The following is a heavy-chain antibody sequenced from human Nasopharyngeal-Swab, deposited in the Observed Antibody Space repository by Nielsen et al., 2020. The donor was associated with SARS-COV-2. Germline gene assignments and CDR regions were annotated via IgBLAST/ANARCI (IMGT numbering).Heavy chain of an antibody. J-gene: IGHJ4*02. Sequence: ASVKVSCKASGYTFTSYYMHWVRQAPGQGLEWMGRINPNSGGTNYAQKFQGRVTMTRDTSISTAYMELSRLTSDDTAVYYCARRGATTMTTSPFDFWGQGTLVTVSS. CDR3: ARRGATTMTTSPFDF. CDR2: INPNSGGT. V-gene: IGHV1-2*06. D-gene: IGHD4-11*01. CDR1: GYTFTSYY.